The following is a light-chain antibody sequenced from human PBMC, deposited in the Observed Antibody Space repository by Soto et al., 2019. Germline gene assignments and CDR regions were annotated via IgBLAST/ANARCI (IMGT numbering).Light chain of an antibody. CDR1: SSNIGSNT. CDR2: SND. Sequence: QSVLTQAPSASGTPGKRVTISCSGSSSNIGSNTVSWYQQVQGTAPKLLIYSNDQRPSGVPDRFSGSRSGTSASLAIGGIQSEDEADYYCAAWDGSLNGGVFGGGTKLTVL. J-gene: IGLJ2*01. V-gene: IGLV1-44*01. CDR3: AAWDGSLNGGV.